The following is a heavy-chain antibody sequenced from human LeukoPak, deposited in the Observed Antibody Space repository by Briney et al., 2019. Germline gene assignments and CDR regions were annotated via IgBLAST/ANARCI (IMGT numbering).Heavy chain of an antibody. Sequence: GGSLRLSCAVSGFTFSNYWMTWVRQAPGKGLDWVANINQDGSETCYVDSVKGRFSISRDNAKNSLYLQMTSLRVEDTAVYYCTRAHVTGVDAFDIWGQGTMVIVSS. D-gene: IGHD2-21*02. V-gene: IGHV3-7*01. CDR1: GFTFSNYW. J-gene: IGHJ3*02. CDR3: TRAHVTGVDAFDI. CDR2: INQDGSET.